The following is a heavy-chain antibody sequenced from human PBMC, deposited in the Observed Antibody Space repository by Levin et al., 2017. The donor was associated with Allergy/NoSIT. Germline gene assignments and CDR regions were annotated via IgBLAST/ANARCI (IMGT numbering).Heavy chain of an antibody. D-gene: IGHD5-12*01. CDR2: INPNSGGT. CDR1: GYTFTGYY. CDR3: ARDSGYGYWYFDL. Sequence: ASVKVSCKASGYTFTGYYMHWVRQAPGQGLEWMGWINPNSGGTNYAQKFQGRVTMTRDTSISTAYMELSRLRSDDTAVYYCARDSGYGYWYFDLWGRGTLVTVSS. J-gene: IGHJ2*01. V-gene: IGHV1-2*02.